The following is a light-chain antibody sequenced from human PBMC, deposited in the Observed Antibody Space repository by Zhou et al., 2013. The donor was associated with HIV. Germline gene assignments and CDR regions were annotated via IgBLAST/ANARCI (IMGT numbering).Light chain of an antibody. Sequence: DIQMTQSRSTLSASVGDRVTITCRASQSISTWLAWYQQKPGKAPKLLIYKASSLESGVPSRFSGSGSGTEFTLTISSLQPDDFATYYCQQLNSYPITFGQGTRLEIK. CDR1: QSISTW. J-gene: IGKJ5*01. CDR3: QQLNSYPIT. V-gene: IGKV1-5*03. CDR2: KAS.